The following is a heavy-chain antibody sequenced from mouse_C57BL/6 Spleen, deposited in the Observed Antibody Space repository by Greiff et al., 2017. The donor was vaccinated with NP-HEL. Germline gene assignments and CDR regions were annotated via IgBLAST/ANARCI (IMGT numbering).Heavy chain of an antibody. J-gene: IGHJ3*01. V-gene: IGHV1-54*01. Sequence: VKLQESGAELVRPGTSVKVSCKASGYAFTNYLIEWVKQRPGQGLEWIGVINPGSGGTNYNEKFKGKATLTADKSSSTAYMQLSSLTSEDSAVYFCARENWFAYWGQGTLVTVSA. CDR3: ARENWFAY. CDR1: GYAFTNYL. CDR2: INPGSGGT.